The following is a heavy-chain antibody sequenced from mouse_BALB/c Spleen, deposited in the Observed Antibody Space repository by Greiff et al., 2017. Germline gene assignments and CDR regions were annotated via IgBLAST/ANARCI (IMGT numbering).Heavy chain of an antibody. CDR1: GFAFSSYD. CDR2: ISSGGGST. D-gene: IGHD1-2*01. V-gene: IGHV5-12-1*01. Sequence: DVHLVESGGGLVKPGGSLKLSCAASGFAFSSYDMSWVRQTPEKRLEWVAYISSGGGSTYYPDTVKGRFTISRDNAKNTLYLQMSSLKSEDTAMYYCARHGLRLSWYFDVWGAGTTVTVSS. J-gene: IGHJ1*01. CDR3: ARHGLRLSWYFDV.